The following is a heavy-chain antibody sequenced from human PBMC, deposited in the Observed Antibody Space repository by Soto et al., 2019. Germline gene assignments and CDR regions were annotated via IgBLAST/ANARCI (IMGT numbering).Heavy chain of an antibody. J-gene: IGHJ4*02. CDR3: ARAQDIVLVPAAMGGDY. D-gene: IGHD2-2*01. CDR2: IWYDGSNK. CDR1: GFTFSSYG. V-gene: IGHV3-33*01. Sequence: QVQLVESGGGVVQPGRSLRLSCAASGFTFSSYGMHWVRQAPGKGLEWVAVIWYDGSNKYYADSVKGRFTISRDNSKNTRYLQMNSLRAEDTAVYYCARAQDIVLVPAAMGGDYWGQGTLVTVSS.